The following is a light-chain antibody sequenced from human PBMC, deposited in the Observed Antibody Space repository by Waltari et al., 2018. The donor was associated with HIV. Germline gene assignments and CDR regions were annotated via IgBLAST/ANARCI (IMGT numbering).Light chain of an antibody. CDR1: NTDIGVYNY. V-gene: IGLV2-14*01. Sequence: QSALTQPASVSGSPGQSFTIPCTATNTDIGVYNYVSWYQQHPGRPPKLLIYEVTHRPSGISYRFSGSKSGNTASMTISGLQAEDEADYYCSSYTTTSTILFGGGTKVTVL. J-gene: IGLJ3*02. CDR2: EVT. CDR3: SSYTTTSTIL.